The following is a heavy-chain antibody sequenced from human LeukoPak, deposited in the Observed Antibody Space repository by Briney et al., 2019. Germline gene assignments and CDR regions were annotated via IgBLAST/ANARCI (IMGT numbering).Heavy chain of an antibody. CDR1: GFTFSSYG. CDR2: IRYDGTNK. V-gene: IGHV3-30*02. CDR3: ATGRDTAMVRLDY. D-gene: IGHD5-18*01. J-gene: IGHJ4*02. Sequence: PGVYLRLSCAASGFTFSSYGMHWVRQAPGKGLEWVPFIRYDGTNKYYADSVKCRFTISRDNSKNTMYLQMNSLRAEDTAVYFCATGRDTAMVRLDYWGQGTLVTVSS.